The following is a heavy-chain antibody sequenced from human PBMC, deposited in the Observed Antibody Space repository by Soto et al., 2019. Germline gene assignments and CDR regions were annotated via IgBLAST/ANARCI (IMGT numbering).Heavy chain of an antibody. J-gene: IGHJ4*02. Sequence: QVQLQESGPGLVKSSQTLSLTCTVSGGSISSGAYYWSWIRQHPGKGLEWIGYINYSENSYYNPSLRSRVTMSVDTSKNQFSLKVASVTAADTAVYYCARDRTGLLDYWGQGTLVTVSS. V-gene: IGHV4-31*03. CDR2: INYSENS. D-gene: IGHD5-12*01. CDR3: ARDRTGLLDY. CDR1: GGSISSGAYY.